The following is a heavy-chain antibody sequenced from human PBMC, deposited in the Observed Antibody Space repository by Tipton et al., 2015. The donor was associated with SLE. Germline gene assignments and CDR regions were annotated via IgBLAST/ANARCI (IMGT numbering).Heavy chain of an antibody. CDR3: ARDGARSDYVRWFDP. Sequence: TLSLTCTVSGGSISSYYWSWIRQPPGKGLEWIGYIYTSGSTNYNPSLKSRVTISVDTSKNQFSLKLSSVTAADTAVYYCARDGARSDYVRWFDPWGQGTLVTVSS. CDR1: GGSISSYY. J-gene: IGHJ5*02. D-gene: IGHD4-17*01. V-gene: IGHV4-4*08. CDR2: IYTSGST.